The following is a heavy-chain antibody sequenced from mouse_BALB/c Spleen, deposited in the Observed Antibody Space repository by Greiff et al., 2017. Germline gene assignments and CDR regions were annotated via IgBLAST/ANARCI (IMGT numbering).Heavy chain of an antibody. CDR3: ARYDGYHYYAMDY. CDR2: IYPGNVNT. V-gene: IGHV1S56*01. Sequence: VQLQQSGPELVKPGASVRISCKASGYTFTSYYIHWVKQRPGQGLEWIGWIYPGNVNTKYNEKFKGKATLTADKSSSTAYMQLSSLTSEDSAVYFCARYDGYHYYAMDYWGQGTSVTVSS. D-gene: IGHD2-3*01. J-gene: IGHJ4*01. CDR1: GYTFTSYY.